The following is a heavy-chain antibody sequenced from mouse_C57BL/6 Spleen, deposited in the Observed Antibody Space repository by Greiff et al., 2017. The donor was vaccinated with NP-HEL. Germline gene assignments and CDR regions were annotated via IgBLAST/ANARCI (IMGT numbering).Heavy chain of an antibody. V-gene: IGHV10-1*01. CDR2: IRSKSNNYAT. CDR3: VRQTYYSNYVGEYYYAMDY. D-gene: IGHD2-5*01. J-gene: IGHJ4*01. Sequence: EVQLVESGGGLVQPKGSLKLSCAASGFSFNTYAMNWVRQAPGKGLEWVARIRSKSNNYATYYADSVKDRFTISRDDSESMLYLQMNNLKTEDTAMYYCVRQTYYSNYVGEYYYAMDYWGQGTSVTVSS. CDR1: GFSFNTYA.